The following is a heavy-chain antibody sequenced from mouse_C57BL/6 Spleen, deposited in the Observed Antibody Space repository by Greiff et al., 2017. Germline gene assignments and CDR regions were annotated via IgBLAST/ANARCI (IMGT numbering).Heavy chain of an antibody. CDR2: IYPGDGDT. Sequence: QVQLKESGPELVKPGASVKISCKASGYAFSSSWMNWVKQRPGKGLEWIGRIYPGDGDTNYNGKFKGKATLTADKSSSTAYMQLSSLTSEDCAVXFCERNWGEKGYWGQRTTLTVSS. CDR1: GYAFSSSW. D-gene: IGHD4-1*01. CDR3: ERNWGEKGY. J-gene: IGHJ2*01. V-gene: IGHV1-82*01.